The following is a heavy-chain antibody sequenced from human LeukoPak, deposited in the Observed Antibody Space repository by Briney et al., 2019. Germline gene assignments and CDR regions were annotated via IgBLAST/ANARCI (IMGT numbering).Heavy chain of an antibody. CDR1: GTSITTDYY. V-gene: IGHV4-38-2*02. J-gene: IGHJ4*02. CDR3: ARDIDNVGALLDY. D-gene: IGHD1-26*01. Sequence: SETLSLTCSVSGTSITTDYYWGWIRQPPGKGLEWLASINYNWRTFYNPSLQSRLTISIDTAKRQFSLKLTSVTAADTALYYCARDIDNVGALLDYWGRGTLVSVSS. CDR2: INYNWRT.